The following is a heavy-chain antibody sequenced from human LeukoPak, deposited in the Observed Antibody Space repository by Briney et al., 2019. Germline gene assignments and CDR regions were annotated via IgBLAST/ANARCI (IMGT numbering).Heavy chain of an antibody. J-gene: IGHJ4*02. Sequence: AASVKVSCKASGYTLTGYYLHWVRQAPGQGLEWMGWINPNTGAIHSAQKFQGRITMTRDTSISTAYMDLSRLRSDDTAVYYCARDRVGSGWPRPYYFEVWGQGTLVTVSS. V-gene: IGHV1-2*02. CDR2: INPNTGAI. D-gene: IGHD6-19*01. CDR1: GYTLTGYY. CDR3: ARDRVGSGWPRPYYFEV.